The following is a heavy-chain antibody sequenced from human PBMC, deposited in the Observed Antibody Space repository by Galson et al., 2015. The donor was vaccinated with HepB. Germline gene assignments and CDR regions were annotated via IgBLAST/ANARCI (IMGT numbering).Heavy chain of an antibody. CDR2: VYDSGST. Sequence: SETLSLTCTVSGGSIRDHYWSWIRQPPGKGLEWIGYVYDSGSTNYNPSFKSRVAISLDTSRDQFSLNLSSVTAADTAVYFCARTTARYYSYYMDFWGKGTTVTVSS. CDR3: ARTTARYYSYYMDF. D-gene: IGHD2/OR15-2a*01. CDR1: GGSIRDHY. J-gene: IGHJ6*03. V-gene: IGHV4-59*11.